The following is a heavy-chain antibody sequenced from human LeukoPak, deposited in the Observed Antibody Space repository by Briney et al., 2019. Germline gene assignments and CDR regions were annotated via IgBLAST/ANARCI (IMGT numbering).Heavy chain of an antibody. Sequence: SQTLSLTCTVSGGSIDSGGYYWGWIRQHPGKGLEWIGYIYYSGSTYYNPSLKSRVTISVDTSKNQFSLKLSSVTAADTAVYYCARGAGVSGYELMWGQGTLVTVSS. CDR2: IYYSGST. V-gene: IGHV4-31*03. CDR3: ARGAGVSGYELM. CDR1: GGSIDSGGYY. D-gene: IGHD5-12*01. J-gene: IGHJ4*02.